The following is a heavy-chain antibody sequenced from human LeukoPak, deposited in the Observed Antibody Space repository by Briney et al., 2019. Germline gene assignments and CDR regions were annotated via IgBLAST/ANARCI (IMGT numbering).Heavy chain of an antibody. CDR1: GLTFNDYA. CDR3: ARDGGLSYSGYHGIDY. V-gene: IGHV3-9*01. Sequence: GGSLRLSCVAFGLTFNDYAMHWVRQAPGKGLEWVSGISWNSGSIGYADSVKGRFTISRDNAKNSLYLQMNSLRAEDTALYYCARDGGLSYSGYHGIDYWGQGTLVTVSS. D-gene: IGHD5-12*01. CDR2: ISWNSGSI. J-gene: IGHJ4*02.